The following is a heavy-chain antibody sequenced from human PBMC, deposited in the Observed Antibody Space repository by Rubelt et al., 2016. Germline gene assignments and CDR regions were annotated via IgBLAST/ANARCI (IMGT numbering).Heavy chain of an antibody. J-gene: IGHJ4*02. D-gene: IGHD1-26*01. CDR3: ARGGVIVGATLAHY. V-gene: IGHV3-30*04. Sequence: DQSKGLEWVAVISYDGSNKYYADSVKGRFTISRDNSKNTLYLQMNSLRAEDTAVYYCARGGVIVGATLAHYWGQGTLVTVSS. CDR2: ISYDGSNK.